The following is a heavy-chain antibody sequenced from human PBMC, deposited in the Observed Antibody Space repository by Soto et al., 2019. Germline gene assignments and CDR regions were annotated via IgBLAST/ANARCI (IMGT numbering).Heavy chain of an antibody. CDR2: ISSNSAYI. CDR3: TRDASRDSSARGWFDP. D-gene: IGHD6-13*01. J-gene: IGHJ5*02. CDR1: GFTFRSFT. V-gene: IGHV3-21*01. Sequence: GGSLRLSCAASGFTFRSFTMNWVRQAPGKGLEWVSTISSNSAYIYYTDALRGRFTISRDNAKNSLHLQMNSLRAEDTAVYYCTRDASRDSSARGWFDPWGPGTLVIVSS.